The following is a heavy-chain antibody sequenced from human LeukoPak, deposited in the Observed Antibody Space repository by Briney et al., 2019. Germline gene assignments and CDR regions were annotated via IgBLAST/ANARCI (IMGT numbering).Heavy chain of an antibody. CDR1: GFTFSSYG. D-gene: IGHD1-26*01. J-gene: IGHJ4*02. V-gene: IGHV3-30*02. CDR3: ANSGLTPFDY. Sequence: PGGSLRLSCAASGFTFSSYGMHWVRQAPGKGLEWVAFIRYDGSNKYYADSVKGRFTISRDNSKNMLYLQMNSLRAEDTAVYYCANSGLTPFDYWGQGTLVTVSS. CDR2: IRYDGSNK.